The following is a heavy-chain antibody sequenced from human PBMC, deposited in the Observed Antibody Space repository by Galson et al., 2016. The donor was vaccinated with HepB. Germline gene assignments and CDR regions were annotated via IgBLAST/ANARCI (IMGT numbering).Heavy chain of an antibody. CDR2: INPSGNSS. CDR1: GYIFTNYY. D-gene: IGHD2/OR15-2a*01. V-gene: IGHV1-46*01. J-gene: IGHJ5*02. CDR3: ARDNRHWFDP. Sequence: SVKVSCKASGYIFTNYYMHWVRQAPGQGLEWMGIINPSGNSSSSAQEFQGWVTMTRDTSISTAYMELSRLRSDDTAVYYCARDNRHWFDPWGQGTLVTVSS.